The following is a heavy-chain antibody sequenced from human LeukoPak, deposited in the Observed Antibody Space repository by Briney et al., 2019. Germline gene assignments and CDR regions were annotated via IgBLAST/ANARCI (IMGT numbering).Heavy chain of an antibody. D-gene: IGHD2-2*02. CDR3: ARERYCSSTSCYSDALDY. Sequence: SETLSLTCTVSGGSISSYYWSWIRQPAGKGLEWIGRIYTSGSTNYNPSLKSRVTMSVDTSKNQFSLKLSSVTAADTAVYYCARERYCSSTSCYSDALDYWGQGTLVTVSS. CDR1: GGSISSYY. J-gene: IGHJ4*02. V-gene: IGHV4-4*07. CDR2: IYTSGST.